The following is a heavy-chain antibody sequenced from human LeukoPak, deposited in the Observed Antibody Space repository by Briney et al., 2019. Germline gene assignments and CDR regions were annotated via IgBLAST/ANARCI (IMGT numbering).Heavy chain of an antibody. CDR1: GFTFSRHN. Sequence: PGGSLRLSCAASGFTFSRHNMNWVRQAPMKGLEWVASIGCDGTYIYYADSVHGRFSISRDNAKNSLYLQMNGQSASERAVYDLPRKMNTGDRVGTFVIWGQGTMVTVSS. CDR3: PRKMNTGDRVGTFVI. CDR2: IGCDGTYI. V-gene: IGHV3-21*01. D-gene: IGHD1-1*01. J-gene: IGHJ3*02.